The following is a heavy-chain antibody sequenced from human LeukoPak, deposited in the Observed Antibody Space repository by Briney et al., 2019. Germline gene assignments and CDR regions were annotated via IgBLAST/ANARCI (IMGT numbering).Heavy chain of an antibody. CDR2: FSASGGST. CDR3: AKAPTATVVFFES. Sequence: GGSLRLSCAASGFTFSTYAMHWVRQAPGKGLEWVSSFSASGGSTYYGDSVEGRFTISRDNSKNIMFLQMNSLRAEDTAIYYCAKAPTATVVFFESWGQGSLVIVSS. V-gene: IGHV3-23*01. D-gene: IGHD2-8*02. CDR1: GFTFSTYA. J-gene: IGHJ4*02.